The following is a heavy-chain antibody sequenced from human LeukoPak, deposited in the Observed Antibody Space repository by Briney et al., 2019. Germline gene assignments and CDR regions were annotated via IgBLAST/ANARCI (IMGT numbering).Heavy chain of an antibody. CDR3: ATGLVSAYEY. J-gene: IGHJ4*02. CDR2: IHSDGINT. Sequence: GGSLRLSCAASGLTFTNYWMHWVRQAPGKGLVWVSRIHSDGINTVYADFVKGRFTISRDNAKNMLYLQMHSLRVEDTALYYCATGLVSAYEYWGQGTPVTVSS. D-gene: IGHD2-21*01. V-gene: IGHV3-74*01. CDR1: GLTFTNYW.